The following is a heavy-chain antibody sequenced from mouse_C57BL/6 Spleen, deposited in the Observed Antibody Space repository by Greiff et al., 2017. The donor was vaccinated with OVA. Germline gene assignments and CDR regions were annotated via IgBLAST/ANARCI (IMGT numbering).Heavy chain of an antibody. CDR1: GYTFTSYW. CDR3: ARRVYYGNPYWYFDV. J-gene: IGHJ1*03. V-gene: IGHV1-69*01. CDR2: IDPSDSYT. D-gene: IGHD2-1*01. Sequence: QVQLKQPGAELVMPGASVKLSCKASGYTFTSYWMHWVKQRPGQGLEWIGEIDPSDSYTNYNQKFKGKSTLTVDKSSSTAYMQLSSLTSEDSAVYYCARRVYYGNPYWYFDVWGTGTTVTVSS.